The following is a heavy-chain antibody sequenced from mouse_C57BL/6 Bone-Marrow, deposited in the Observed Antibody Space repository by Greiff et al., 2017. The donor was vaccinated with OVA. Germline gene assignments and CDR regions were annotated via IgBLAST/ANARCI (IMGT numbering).Heavy chain of an antibody. D-gene: IGHD1-1*01. CDR3: ARSGITTVEGDFAMDY. CDR2: IYPGSGRT. CDR1: GYTFTSYW. Sequence: QVQLQQPGAELVKPGASVKMSCKASGYTFTSYWITWVKQRPGQGLEWIGDIYPGSGRTNYNEKFKSKATLTVDTSSSTAYMQLSSLTSEDSVVYYCARSGITTVEGDFAMDYWGQGTSVTVSS. J-gene: IGHJ4*01. V-gene: IGHV1-55*01.